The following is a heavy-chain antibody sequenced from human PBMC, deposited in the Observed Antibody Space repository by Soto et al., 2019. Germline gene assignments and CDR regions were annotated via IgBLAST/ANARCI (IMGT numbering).Heavy chain of an antibody. V-gene: IGHV1-69*01. J-gene: IGHJ5*02. CDR1: GGTFSRYA. Sequence: QVQLVQSGAEVKKPGSPVKVSCKASGGTFSRYAISWVRQAPGQGLEWMGGIIPIFGTANYAQKFQGRVTITADESTSTAYMELSSLRFEDTAVYYCARAIVGPTTTGWLDPWGQGTLVTVSS. CDR3: ARAIVGPTTTGWLDP. CDR2: IIPIFGTA. D-gene: IGHD1-26*01.